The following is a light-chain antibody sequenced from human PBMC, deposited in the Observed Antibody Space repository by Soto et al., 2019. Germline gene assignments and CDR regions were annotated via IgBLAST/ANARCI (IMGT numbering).Light chain of an antibody. Sequence: DIQMTQSPSTLSAGVGDRVTITCRASQRISTYLNGYQQKPGKAPTLLIYAATSLQSGVPSRFSGGGSGTDFTLTINTLQPEDFATYLCQQCYISPRSFGQGTKVEIK. CDR1: QRISTY. CDR2: AAT. CDR3: QQCYISPRS. J-gene: IGKJ1*01. V-gene: IGKV1-39*01.